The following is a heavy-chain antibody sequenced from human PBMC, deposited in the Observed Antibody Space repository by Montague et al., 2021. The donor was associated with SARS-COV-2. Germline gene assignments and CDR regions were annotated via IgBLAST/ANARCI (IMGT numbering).Heavy chain of an antibody. Sequence: SLRLSCAASGFTFSRFWMRWIRQTAGKGLEWVANIGEDGSETYYVDSVKGRFTISRDNAEKSLYLRMNSLRPEDTAVYYCVSWGSGSPWGQGTLVTVSS. V-gene: IGHV3-7*01. CDR3: VSWGSGSP. J-gene: IGHJ5*02. D-gene: IGHD3-10*01. CDR2: IGEDGSET. CDR1: GFTFSRFW.